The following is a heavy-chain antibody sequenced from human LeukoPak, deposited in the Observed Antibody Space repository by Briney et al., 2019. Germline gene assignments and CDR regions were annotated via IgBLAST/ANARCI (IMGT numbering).Heavy chain of an antibody. CDR2: ISHDGSNQ. V-gene: IGHV3-30*18. CDR3: AKDGYDGSGAYIDS. D-gene: IGHD3-22*01. J-gene: IGHJ4*02. CDR1: GFPFSSYG. Sequence: PGGSLRLSCAASGFPFSSYGTHWVRQAPGKGLEWVAAISHDGSNQYYEDSVKGRFTISRDNSKNTLYLQMNTLRPEDTAIYHCAKDGYDGSGAYIDSWGQGTLVTVSP.